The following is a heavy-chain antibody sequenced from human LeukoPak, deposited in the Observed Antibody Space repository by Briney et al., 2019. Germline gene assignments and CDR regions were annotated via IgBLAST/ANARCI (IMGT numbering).Heavy chain of an antibody. CDR2: ISSSNSYM. D-gene: IGHD6-19*01. J-gene: IGHJ3*02. V-gene: IGHV3-21*01. Sequence: GGSLRLSCAASGFTFSSYSMNWVRQAPGKGLEWVSSISSSNSYMYYADSVKGRFTISRDNAKNSLSLQMNSLRAEDTAVYYCARAGQWPSDAFDIWGQGTLVIVS. CDR1: GFTFSSYS. CDR3: ARAGQWPSDAFDI.